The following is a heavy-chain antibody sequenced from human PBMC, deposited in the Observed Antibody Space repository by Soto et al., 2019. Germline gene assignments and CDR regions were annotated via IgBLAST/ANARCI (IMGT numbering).Heavy chain of an antibody. V-gene: IGHV4-34*01. CDR1: CQSFTGYY. CDR3: ARARTYYDILTGRYFDI. D-gene: IGHD3-9*01. J-gene: IGHJ3*02. Sequence: SDTLSLTCALYCQSFTGYYWSWMRDPPGKGLEWIGEINHSGSTNYTPSLKSRVTISVDTSKNQFSLKLSSVTAADTAVYYCARARTYYDILTGRYFDIWGQGTMVT. CDR2: INHSGST.